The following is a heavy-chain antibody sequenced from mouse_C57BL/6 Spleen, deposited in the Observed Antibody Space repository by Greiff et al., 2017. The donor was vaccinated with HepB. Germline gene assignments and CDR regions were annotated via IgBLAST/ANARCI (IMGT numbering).Heavy chain of an antibody. D-gene: IGHD1-1*01. Sequence: QVQLKESGPGLVQPSQSLSITCTVSGFSLTSYGVHWVRQSPGKGLEWLGVIWRGGSTDYNAAFMSRLSSTKDNSKSQVFFKMNSLQADDTAIYYCAKLYYGSSYYAMDYWGQGTSVTVSS. CDR2: IWRGGST. CDR1: GFSLTSYG. CDR3: AKLYYGSSYYAMDY. J-gene: IGHJ4*01. V-gene: IGHV2-5*01.